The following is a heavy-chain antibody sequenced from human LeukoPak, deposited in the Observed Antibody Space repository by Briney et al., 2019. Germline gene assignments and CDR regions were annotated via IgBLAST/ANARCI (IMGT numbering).Heavy chain of an antibody. Sequence: GGSLRLSCAASGFTFDDYAMSWVRHVPGKGLEWVSGINWDGSSIGYLDSVKGRFTISRDNAKNSLFLQVNGLRAEDTAFYYCARVGKYCTSTSCYSRYYYYMDVWGKGTTVTVS. CDR2: INWDGSSI. D-gene: IGHD2-2*02. V-gene: IGHV3-20*04. CDR1: GFTFDDYA. J-gene: IGHJ6*03. CDR3: ARVGKYCTSTSCYSRYYYYMDV.